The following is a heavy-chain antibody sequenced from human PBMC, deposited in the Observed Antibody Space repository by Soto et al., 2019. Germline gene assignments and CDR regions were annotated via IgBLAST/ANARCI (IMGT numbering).Heavy chain of an antibody. Sequence: GGSLRLSCAASGFTFSSYNMNWVRQAPGKGLEWVSYISSSSTIYYADSVKGRFTISRDNAKNSLYLQMNSLRDEDTAVYYCASEGALGYCTNGVCDLYYYYYGMDVWGQGTTVTVSS. D-gene: IGHD2-8*01. CDR1: GFTFSSYN. J-gene: IGHJ6*02. CDR2: ISSSSTI. V-gene: IGHV3-48*02. CDR3: ASEGALGYCTNGVCDLYYYYYGMDV.